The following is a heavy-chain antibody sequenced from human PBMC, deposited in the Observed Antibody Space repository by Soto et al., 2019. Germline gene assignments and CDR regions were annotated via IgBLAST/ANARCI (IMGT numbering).Heavy chain of an antibody. CDR3: ASWSQQLVTFDY. D-gene: IGHD6-13*01. CDR1: GGSISSRSYY. J-gene: IGHJ4*02. Sequence: PSETLSLTSTVSGGSISSRSYYWGWIRQPPGKGLEWIGSIYYSGGTYYNPSLKSRVTISVDTSKNQFSLKLSPVTAADTAVYYCASWSQQLVTFDYWGQGTLVTVSS. V-gene: IGHV4-39*01. CDR2: IYYSGGT.